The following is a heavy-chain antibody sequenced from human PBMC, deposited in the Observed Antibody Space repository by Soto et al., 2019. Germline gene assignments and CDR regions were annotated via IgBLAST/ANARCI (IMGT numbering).Heavy chain of an antibody. V-gene: IGHV1-24*01. CDR2: FDPEDGET. J-gene: IGHJ4*02. D-gene: IGHD3-10*01. CDR1: GYTLTELS. CDR3: ATGLGGSGSSYYYFAY. Sequence: ASVKVSCKVSGYTLTELSMHWVRQAPGKGLEWMGGFDPEDGETIYAQKFQGRVTMTEDTSTDTAYMELSSLRSEDTAVYYCATGLGGSGSSYYYFAYWGQGTLVTVSS.